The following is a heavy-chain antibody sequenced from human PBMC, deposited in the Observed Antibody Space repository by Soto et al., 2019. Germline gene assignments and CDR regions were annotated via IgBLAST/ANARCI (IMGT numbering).Heavy chain of an antibody. V-gene: IGHV1-2*04. D-gene: IGHD5-18*01. CDR2: INPNSGGT. CDR1: GYTFTGYY. Sequence: ASVKVSCKASGYTFTGYYMHWVRQAPGQGLEWMGWINPNSGGTNYAQKFQGWVTMTRDTSISTAYMELSRLRSDDTAVYYCARARVDTAMVWSSFDYWGQGTLVTVSS. CDR3: ARARVDTAMVWSSFDY. J-gene: IGHJ4*02.